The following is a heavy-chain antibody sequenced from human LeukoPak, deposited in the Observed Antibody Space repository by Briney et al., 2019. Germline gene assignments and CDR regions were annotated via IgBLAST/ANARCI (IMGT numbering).Heavy chain of an antibody. V-gene: IGHV6-1*01. CDR2: TYYRSKWYN. Sequence: PSQTLSLTCAISGDIVSSNSAAWNWIRQSPSRGLEWLGRTYYRSKWYNDYAVSVKSRITINPDTSKNQFSLQLNSVTPEDTAVYYCARDTGIAAAGTEAFDIWGQGTMVTVSS. CDR1: GDIVSSNSAA. CDR3: ARDTGIAAAGTEAFDI. J-gene: IGHJ3*02. D-gene: IGHD6-13*01.